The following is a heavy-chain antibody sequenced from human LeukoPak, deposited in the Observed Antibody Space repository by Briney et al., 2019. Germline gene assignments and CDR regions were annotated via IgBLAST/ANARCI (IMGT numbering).Heavy chain of an antibody. J-gene: IGHJ4*02. CDR1: GFTFSAYA. V-gene: IGHV3-66*01. D-gene: IGHD5-24*01. Sequence: GGSLRLSCEASGFTFSAYAMSWVRQAPGKGLEWVSVIYGGGDTYYADSVKGRFTISRDNSKNTLYLQMGSLRAEDMAVYYCARDNLRSRWLQPGDYWGQGTLVTVSS. CDR3: ARDNLRSRWLQPGDY. CDR2: IYGGGDT.